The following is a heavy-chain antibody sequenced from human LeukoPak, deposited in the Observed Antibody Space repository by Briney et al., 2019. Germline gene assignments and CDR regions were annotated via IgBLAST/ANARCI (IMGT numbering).Heavy chain of an antibody. J-gene: IGHJ4*02. CDR3: AKGAWGTAMAPSIFDY. V-gene: IGHV3-23*01. Sequence: GGSLRLSCAASGFTFSSYAMSWVRQAPGKGLEWVSAISGSGGSTYYADSVKGRFTISRDNSKNTLYLQMNSLRAEDTAVYYCAKGAWGTAMAPSIFDYWGQGTLVTVSS. CDR1: GFTFSSYA. CDR2: ISGSGGST. D-gene: IGHD5-18*01.